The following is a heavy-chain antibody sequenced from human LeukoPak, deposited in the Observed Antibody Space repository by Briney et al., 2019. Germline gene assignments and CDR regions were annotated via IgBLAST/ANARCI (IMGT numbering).Heavy chain of an antibody. CDR2: IKEDGTEK. J-gene: IGHJ6*02. CDR3: ARNNGMDV. CDR1: GFTFSSYW. V-gene: IGHV3-7*03. Sequence: QTGGSLRLSRGASGFTFSSYWMNWVRQAPGKGLEWVASIKEDGTEKYYGDSVKGRFTISRDNAKNSLYLQMNSLRAEDTALYHCARNNGMDVWGQGTTVIVSS.